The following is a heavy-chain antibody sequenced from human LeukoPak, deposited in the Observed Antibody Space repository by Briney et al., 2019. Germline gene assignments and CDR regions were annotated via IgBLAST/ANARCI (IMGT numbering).Heavy chain of an antibody. J-gene: IGHJ4*02. Sequence: GASLRLSCAAPGSTFSNYAMSWVRQAPGKGLEWVSAITGSGGNTYYADSVKGRFTISRDNSKNTLYLQMNSLRAEDTAVYYCAKWGDYDVLTGYYVSDYWGQGTLVTVSS. CDR1: GSTFSNYA. V-gene: IGHV3-23*01. CDR2: ITGSGGNT. CDR3: AKWGDYDVLTGYYVSDY. D-gene: IGHD3-9*01.